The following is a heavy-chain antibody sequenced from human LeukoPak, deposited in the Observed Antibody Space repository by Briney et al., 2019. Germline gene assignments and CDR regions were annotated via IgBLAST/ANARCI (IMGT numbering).Heavy chain of an antibody. D-gene: IGHD3-10*01. CDR1: GFTFSSYT. CDR2: ISPNGIYT. Sequence: GGSLRLSCAASGFTFSSYTMNWVRQAPGKGLEWASSISPNGIYTWHADSVKGRFTISRDNAKNSVHLQMTSLRADDTAVYYCGRDFLGESGAGGPWGQGVLVTVSS. CDR3: GRDFLGESGAGGP. V-gene: IGHV3-21*01. J-gene: IGHJ5*02.